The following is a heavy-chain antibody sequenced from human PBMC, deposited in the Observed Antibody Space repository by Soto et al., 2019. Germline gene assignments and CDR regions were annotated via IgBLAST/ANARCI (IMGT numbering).Heavy chain of an antibody. CDR1: GFTFSSYG. Sequence: QVQLVESGGGVVQPGRSLRLSCAASGFTFSSYGMHWVRQAPGKGLEWVAVIWYDGSNKYYADSVKGRFTISRDNSKNTLYLQMNSLRAEDTAVYYCAREVPGNCSGGSCRKGGFFDYWGQGTLVTVSS. CDR3: AREVPGNCSGGSCRKGGFFDY. V-gene: IGHV3-33*01. CDR2: IWYDGSNK. D-gene: IGHD2-15*01. J-gene: IGHJ4*02.